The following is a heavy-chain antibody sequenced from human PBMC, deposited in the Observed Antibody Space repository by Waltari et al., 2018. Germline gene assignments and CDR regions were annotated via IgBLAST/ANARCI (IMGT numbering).Heavy chain of an antibody. CDR3: ARLRREYDYDGMDV. CDR1: GSSISLYY. CDR2: VYYTGRT. V-gene: IGHV4-59*01. Sequence: QVQLQESGPGLVKPSETLSLTCSVSGSSISLYYWNWIRQSPGKGLEWIGNVYYTGRTNYNPSLKSCVIISVATSNRQFSLMLRSVTAADTATYYCARLRREYDYDGMDVWGQGTAITVSS. J-gene: IGHJ6*02.